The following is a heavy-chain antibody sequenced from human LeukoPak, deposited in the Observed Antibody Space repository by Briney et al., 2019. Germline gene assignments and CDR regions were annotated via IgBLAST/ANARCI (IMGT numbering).Heavy chain of an antibody. CDR2: INHNGNVN. Sequence: GGSLRLSCAASGFTFSSYWMNWARQAPGKGLEWVASINHNGNVNYYADSVKGRFTISRDNSKNTLYLQMNSLRAEDTAVYYCARDKNSYYYDSSGYEYNWFDPWGQGTLVTVSS. D-gene: IGHD3-22*01. V-gene: IGHV3-7*01. CDR3: ARDKNSYYYDSSGYEYNWFDP. J-gene: IGHJ5*02. CDR1: GFTFSSYW.